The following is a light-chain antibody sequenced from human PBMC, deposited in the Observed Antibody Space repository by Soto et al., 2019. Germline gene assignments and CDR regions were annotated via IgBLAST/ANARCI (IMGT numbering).Light chain of an antibody. V-gene: IGLV2-14*01. J-gene: IGLJ6*01. Sequence: QSVLTQPASVSGSPGQSINISCTGTSSDVGGYKHVSWYQHHPRKAPKLMIYEVSNRPSGVSNRFSGSKSGYTASLTISGLHSEDEAEYYSNSFAGIHNVFGIAAKV. CDR3: NSFAGIHNV. CDR1: SSDVGGYKH. CDR2: EVS.